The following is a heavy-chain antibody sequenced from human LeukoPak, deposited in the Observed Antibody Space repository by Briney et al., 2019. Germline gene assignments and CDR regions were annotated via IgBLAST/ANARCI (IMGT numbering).Heavy chain of an antibody. V-gene: IGHV3-30*02. CDR3: AKANMPRYSSSWYLNYYYYMDV. CDR1: GFTFSSYG. Sequence: QAGGSLRLSCAASGFTFSSYGMHWVRQAPGKGLEWVAFIRYDGSNKYYADSVKGRFTISRDNSKNTLYLQMNSLRAEDTAVYYCAKANMPRYSSSWYLNYYYYMDVWGKGTTVTISS. D-gene: IGHD6-13*01. CDR2: IRYDGSNK. J-gene: IGHJ6*03.